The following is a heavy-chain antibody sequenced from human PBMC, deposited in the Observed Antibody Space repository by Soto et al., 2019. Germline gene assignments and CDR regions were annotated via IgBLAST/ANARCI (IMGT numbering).Heavy chain of an antibody. CDR3: ARGLDYNGMDV. D-gene: IGHD3-16*01. CDR1: GYSISGGYY. CDR2: VYHSGST. Sequence: PSETLSLTCTVSGYSISGGYYWGWIRQPPGKGLEWIGTVYHSGSTYYKPSLKSRVTISIDTSKNQFSLKLTSVTAADTAVYYCARGLDYNGMDVWGQGTTGTVSS. J-gene: IGHJ6*02. V-gene: IGHV4-38-2*02.